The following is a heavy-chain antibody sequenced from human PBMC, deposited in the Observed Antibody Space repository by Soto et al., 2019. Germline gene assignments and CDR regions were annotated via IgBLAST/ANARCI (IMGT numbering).Heavy chain of an antibody. J-gene: IGHJ4*02. CDR1: GGTFSSYT. CDR3: ARERHLRGGME. Sequence: QVQLVQSGAEVKKPGSSVKVSCKASGGTFSSYTISWVRQAPGQGLEWMGRIIPILGIANYAQKFQGRVTITGDTSTSTAYMEPRSLRSEDPAVYYCARERHLRGGMEWGQGTLVTVSS. CDR2: IIPILGIA. D-gene: IGHD3-16*01. V-gene: IGHV1-69*08.